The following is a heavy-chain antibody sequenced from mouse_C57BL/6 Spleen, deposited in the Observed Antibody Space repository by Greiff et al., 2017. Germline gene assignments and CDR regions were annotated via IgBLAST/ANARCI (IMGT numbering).Heavy chain of an antibody. CDR3: ARSLYYSNYWFAY. CDR1: GYSFTGYY. CDR2: INPSTGGT. J-gene: IGHJ3*01. V-gene: IGHV1-42*01. D-gene: IGHD2-5*01. Sequence: VQLQQSGPELVKPGASVKISCKASGYSFTGYYMNWVKQSPEKSLEWIGEINPSTGGTTYNQKFKAKATLTVDKSSSTAYMQRKSLTSEDSAVYSCARSLYYSNYWFAYWGRGTLVTVSA.